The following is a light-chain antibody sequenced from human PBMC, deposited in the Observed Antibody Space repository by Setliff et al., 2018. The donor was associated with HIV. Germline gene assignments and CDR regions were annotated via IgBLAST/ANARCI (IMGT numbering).Light chain of an antibody. V-gene: IGLV2-14*01. CDR3: ASYSNSISLYV. J-gene: IGLJ1*01. CDR1: ISDVGAYNY. CDR2: EVS. Sequence: QSALTQPASVSGSPGQSITVSCTGTISDVGAYNYVSWYQQHPGKAPKLMIYEVSNRPSGVSNRFSGSKSGNTASLTISGLQAEDEADYYCASYSNSISLYVFGTGTKVTVL.